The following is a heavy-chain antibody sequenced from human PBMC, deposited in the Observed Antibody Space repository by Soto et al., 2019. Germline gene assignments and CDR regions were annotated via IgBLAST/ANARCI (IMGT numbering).Heavy chain of an antibody. Sequence: ASVKVSCKASGYTFTSYGIGWVRQAPGQGLEWMGWISAYNGNTNYAQKLQGRVTMTTDTSTSTAYMELRSLRSDDTAVYYCARDRPRDYIPLADFDYWGQGTLVTVSS. CDR1: GYTFTSYG. CDR2: ISAYNGNT. J-gene: IGHJ4*02. V-gene: IGHV1-18*01. D-gene: IGHD3-16*01. CDR3: ARDRPRDYIPLADFDY.